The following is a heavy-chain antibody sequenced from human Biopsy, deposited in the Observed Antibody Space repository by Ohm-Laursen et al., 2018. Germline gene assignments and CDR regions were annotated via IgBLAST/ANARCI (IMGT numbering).Heavy chain of an antibody. CDR2: IYYSVMT. CDR3: ARDSGILNYGNFKYYHYYGMDV. J-gene: IGHJ6*02. Sequence: GTLSLTWAVSGDSVTKYYWSWIRQPPGKGLEWIGHIYYSVMTDYNPSLQSRVSISVDTSRNQVSLTLSSVTAADTAVYYCARDSGILNYGNFKYYHYYGMDVWGQGTKVTVSS. D-gene: IGHD4-11*01. CDR1: GDSVTKYY. V-gene: IGHV4-59*02.